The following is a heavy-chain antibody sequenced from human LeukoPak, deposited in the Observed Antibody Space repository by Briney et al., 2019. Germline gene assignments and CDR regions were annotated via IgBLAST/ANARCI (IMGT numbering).Heavy chain of an antibody. CDR2: ICSSSTYT. CDR1: GLTFSTYC. Sequence: GGSLRLSCAASGLTFSTYCMNWVRQAPGKGLEWVSSICSSSTYTYYIDSVKGRFTISRDNAKNSLYLQMNSRRAEDTAVYYCARSGYYYDNSGPGFWGQGTMVTVSS. CDR3: ARSGYYYDNSGPGF. J-gene: IGHJ3*01. V-gene: IGHV3-21*01. D-gene: IGHD3-22*01.